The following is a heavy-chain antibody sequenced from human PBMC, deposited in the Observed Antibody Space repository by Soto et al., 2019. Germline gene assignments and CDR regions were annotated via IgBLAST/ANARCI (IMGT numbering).Heavy chain of an antibody. CDR3: AREGNVVPAAPGYSGMDV. J-gene: IGHJ6*02. Sequence: ESGGGLVKPGGSLRLSCAASGFTFSSYSMNWVRQAPGKGLEWVSSISSSSSYIYYADSVKGRFTISRDNAKNSLYLQMNGLRAEDTAVYYCAREGNVVPAAPGYSGMDVWGQGTTVTVSS. D-gene: IGHD2-2*01. CDR2: ISSSSSYI. V-gene: IGHV3-21*01. CDR1: GFTFSSYS.